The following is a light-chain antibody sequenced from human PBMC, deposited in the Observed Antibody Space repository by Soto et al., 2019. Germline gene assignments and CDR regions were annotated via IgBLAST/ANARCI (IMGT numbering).Light chain of an antibody. CDR1: QTISSW. Sequence: DIQMPQSPSTLSGSVGDRVTITCRASQTISSWLAWYQQKPGKAPKXLIYAVSSLESGVPSRFSGSGSGTEFTLTISSLQPDDSATYYCKQYSTFWTCGQGTKVDIK. V-gene: IGKV1-5*01. J-gene: IGKJ1*01. CDR2: AVS. CDR3: KQYSTFWT.